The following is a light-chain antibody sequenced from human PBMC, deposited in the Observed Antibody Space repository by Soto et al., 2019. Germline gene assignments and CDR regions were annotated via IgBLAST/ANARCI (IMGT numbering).Light chain of an antibody. Sequence: DVVMTQSPLSLPVTLGQPASISCRSSQSLAYIDGNTYLNWFHQRPGQSPRRLIYQVSNRDSGVPDRFSGSGSGTDFTLKIRRVEAEDVGVYYCVQGTHSPPYTFGQGTKLEIK. CDR3: VQGTHSPPYT. CDR1: QSLAYIDGNTY. V-gene: IGKV2-30*01. J-gene: IGKJ2*01. CDR2: QVS.